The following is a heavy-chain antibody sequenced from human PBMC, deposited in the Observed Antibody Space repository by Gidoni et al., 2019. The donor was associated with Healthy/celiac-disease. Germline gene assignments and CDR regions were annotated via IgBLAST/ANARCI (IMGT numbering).Heavy chain of an antibody. CDR2: IIPIFGTA. Sequence: QVQLVQSGAEVKKPGSSVKVSCKASGGTFSSYAISWVRQAPGQGLEWMGGIIPIFGTANYAQKFQGRVTITADESTSTAYMELSSLRSEDTAVYYCARVRNYDSSGYYYGQRDYYYYGMDVWGQGTTVTVSS. J-gene: IGHJ6*02. CDR3: ARVRNYDSSGYYYGQRDYYYYGMDV. V-gene: IGHV1-69*01. CDR1: GGTFSSYA. D-gene: IGHD3-22*01.